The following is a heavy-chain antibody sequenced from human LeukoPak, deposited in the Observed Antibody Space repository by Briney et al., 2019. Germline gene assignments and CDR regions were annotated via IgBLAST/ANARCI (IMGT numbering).Heavy chain of an antibody. CDR2: IYYTGTT. V-gene: IGHV4-59*01. CDR3: ARGHRGLGY. J-gene: IGHJ4*02. CDR1: GASTSDYY. Sequence: SETLSLTCTVSGASTSDYYWSWIRQPPGKGLEWIGYIYYTGTTNYNPSPKSRVTISVDTSKNQFSLKLTSVTAADTAVYYCARGHRGLGYWGQGTLVSVSS.